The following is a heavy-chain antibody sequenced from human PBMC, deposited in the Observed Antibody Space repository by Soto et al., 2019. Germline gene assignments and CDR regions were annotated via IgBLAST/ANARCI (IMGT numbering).Heavy chain of an antibody. CDR1: GFTFSSYG. J-gene: IGHJ6*04. D-gene: IGHD3-10*01. V-gene: IGHV3-33*01. CDR3: ARDGLLCVWELLSFGGMDF. CDR2: IWYDGSNK. Sequence: GGSLRLSCAASGFTFSSYGMHWVRQAPGKGLEWVAVIWYDGSNKYYADSVKGRFTISRDNSKNTLYLQMNSLRAEDTAVYYCARDGLLCVWELLSFGGMDFWGKGTTVPVSS.